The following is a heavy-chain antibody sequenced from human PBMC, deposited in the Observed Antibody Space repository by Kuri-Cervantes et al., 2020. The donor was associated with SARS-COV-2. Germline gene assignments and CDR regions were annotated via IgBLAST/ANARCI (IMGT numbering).Heavy chain of an antibody. D-gene: IGHD3-3*01. V-gene: IGHV1-8*01. CDR3: AREWVLRFLEWSHNSPYYYYYMDV. CDR1: GYTFTNYV. J-gene: IGHJ6*03. Sequence: ASVKVSCKASGYTFTNYVINWVRQATGQGLELMGWMNPSSGDTGYAQKFQGRVTMTRSTSESTAYMELSSLRSEDTAVYYCAREWVLRFLEWSHNSPYYYYYMDVWGKGTTVTVSS. CDR2: MNPSSGDT.